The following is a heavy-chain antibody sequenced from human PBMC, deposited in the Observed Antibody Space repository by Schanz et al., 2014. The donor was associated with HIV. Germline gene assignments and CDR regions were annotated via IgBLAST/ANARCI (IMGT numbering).Heavy chain of an antibody. D-gene: IGHD4-17*01. CDR2: ISGGGGST. CDR1: GFTFSSYA. V-gene: IGHV3-23*01. Sequence: EVQLLESGGGLVQPGGSLRLSWADSGFTFSSYAMSWVRQAPGKGLEWVSAISGGGGSTYYADSVKGRFTISRDNSKNTVYLQMNSLRAEDTAVYYCAKDWAFYGDFVHYYYGVDVWGQGTTVTVSS. CDR3: AKDWAFYGDFVHYYYGVDV. J-gene: IGHJ6*02.